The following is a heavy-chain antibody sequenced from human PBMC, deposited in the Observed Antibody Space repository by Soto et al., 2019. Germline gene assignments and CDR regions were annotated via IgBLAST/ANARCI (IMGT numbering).Heavy chain of an antibody. CDR2: INAGNGNT. CDR1: GYTFTSYA. D-gene: IGHD2-2*01. Sequence: ASVKVSCKASGYTFTSYAMHWVRQAPGQRLEWMGWINAGNGNTKYSQKFQGRVTITRDTSASTAYMELSSLRSEDTAVYYCARLDIVVVPGYYYYGMEVWGQGTTVTVSS. V-gene: IGHV1-3*01. J-gene: IGHJ6*02. CDR3: ARLDIVVVPGYYYYGMEV.